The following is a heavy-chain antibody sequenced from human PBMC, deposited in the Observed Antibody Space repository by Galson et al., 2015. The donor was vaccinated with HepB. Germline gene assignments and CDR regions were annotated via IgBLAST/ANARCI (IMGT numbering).Heavy chain of an antibody. CDR3: ARDIDWNVDH. J-gene: IGHJ5*02. D-gene: IGHD3-9*01. CDR1: GYTFTGYY. CDR2: INPNSGGT. Sequence: SVKVSCKASGYTFTGYYMHWVRQAPGQGLEWMGRINPNSGGTNYAQRLQGRVTLTIDTSTSTAYMELQSLRSDDTAVYYCARDIDWNVDHWGQGTLVTVSS. V-gene: IGHV1-2*06.